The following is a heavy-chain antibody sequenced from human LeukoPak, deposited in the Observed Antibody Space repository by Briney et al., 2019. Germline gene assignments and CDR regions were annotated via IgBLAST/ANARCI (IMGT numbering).Heavy chain of an antibody. Sequence: GGSLRLSCAASGFTFSSYGMHWVRQAPGKGLEWVAFIRSDGINKYHADSVKGRFTISRDNSKNTLYLQMNSLRAEDTAVYYCAKLGKTENHYGSGRFSYYYYMDVWGKGTTVTISS. D-gene: IGHD3-10*01. V-gene: IGHV3-30*02. J-gene: IGHJ6*03. CDR3: AKLGKTENHYGSGRFSYYYYMDV. CDR1: GFTFSSYG. CDR2: IRSDGINK.